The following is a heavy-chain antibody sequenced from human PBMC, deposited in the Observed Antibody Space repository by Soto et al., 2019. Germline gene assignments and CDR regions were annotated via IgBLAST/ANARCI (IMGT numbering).Heavy chain of an antibody. CDR2: INTYKGNT. CDR1: GYTFTNYG. V-gene: IGHV1-18*01. Sequence: QVQLVQSGAEVKKPGASVKVSCKASGYTFTNYGVSWVRQAPGQGLEWMGWINTYKGNTNYAQKFQGRVTMTTDTSTSTADMELRSLRSDDTAIYYCAKVQEKWSKFFDYWGQGTLVTVSS. D-gene: IGHD2-15*01. CDR3: AKVQEKWSKFFDY. J-gene: IGHJ4*02.